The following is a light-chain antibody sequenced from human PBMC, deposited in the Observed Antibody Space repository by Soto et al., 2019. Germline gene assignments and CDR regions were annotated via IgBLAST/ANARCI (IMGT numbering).Light chain of an antibody. J-gene: IGKJ1*01. CDR3: LQDYNYPWT. CDR1: QGIRND. Sequence: AIQMTQSPSSLSASVGDRVTITCRASQGIRNDLGWYQQKPGKAPKLLIYAASSSQSGVPSRFSGSGSGTDFTLTIGSLEPEDFATDYCLQDYNYPWTFGQGTKVEIK. CDR2: AAS. V-gene: IGKV1-6*01.